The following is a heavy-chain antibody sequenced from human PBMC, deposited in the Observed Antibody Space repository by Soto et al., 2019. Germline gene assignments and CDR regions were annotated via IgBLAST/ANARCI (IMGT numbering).Heavy chain of an antibody. CDR1: GFTFSNAW. V-gene: IGHV3-15*07. D-gene: IGHD3-22*01. CDR3: TTDLGDYYYDSSGYYYYGMDV. CDR2: IKSKTDGGTT. Sequence: EVQLVESGGGLVKPGGSLRLSCAASGFTFSNAWMNWVRQAPGKGLEWVGRIKSKTDGGTTDYAAPVKGRFTISRDDSKNTLYLQMNSLKTEDTAVYYCTTDLGDYYYDSSGYYYYGMDVWGQGTTVTVSS. J-gene: IGHJ6*02.